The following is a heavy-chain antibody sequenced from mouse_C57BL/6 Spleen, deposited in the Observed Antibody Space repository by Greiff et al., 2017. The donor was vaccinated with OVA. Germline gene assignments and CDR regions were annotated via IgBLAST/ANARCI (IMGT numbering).Heavy chain of an antibody. V-gene: IGHV1-61*01. D-gene: IGHD1-1*01. CDR3: ARSGYYGSSDYAMDY. CDR1: GYTFTSYW. J-gene: IGHJ4*01. CDR2: IYPSDSET. Sequence: QVQLQQPGAELVRPGSSVKLSCKASGYTFTSYWMDWVKQRPGQGLEWIGNIYPSDSETHYNQKFKDKATLTVDKSSSTAYMQLSSLTSEDSAVYYCARSGYYGSSDYAMDYWGQGTSVTVSS.